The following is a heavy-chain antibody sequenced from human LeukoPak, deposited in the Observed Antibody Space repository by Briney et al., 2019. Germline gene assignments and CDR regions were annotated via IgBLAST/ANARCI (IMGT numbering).Heavy chain of an antibody. Sequence: GGSLRLSCAASGFTFSSYAMSWVRQAPGKGLEWVSAISGSGGSTYHADSVKGRFTISRDNSKNTLYLQMNSLRAEDTAVYYCAKMGVVAARPGTFDYWGQGTLVTVSS. CDR1: GFTFSSYA. V-gene: IGHV3-23*01. D-gene: IGHD6-6*01. CDR2: ISGSGGST. J-gene: IGHJ4*02. CDR3: AKMGVVAARPGTFDY.